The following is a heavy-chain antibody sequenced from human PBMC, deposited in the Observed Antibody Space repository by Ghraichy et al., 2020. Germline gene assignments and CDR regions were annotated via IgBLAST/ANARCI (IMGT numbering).Heavy chain of an antibody. J-gene: IGHJ4*02. CDR2: IYSGGNT. CDR1: GFTVSSNH. Sequence: GSLNISCAASGFTVSSNHMSWVRQSVGKGLEWVSTIYSGGNTLYADSLKGRFTISRDSSKSTLYLQMNSLRVEDTAVYFCLTFGGPIAPGYSGQGTLVSVSS. V-gene: IGHV3-66*02. D-gene: IGHD3-16*01. CDR3: LTFGGPIAPGY.